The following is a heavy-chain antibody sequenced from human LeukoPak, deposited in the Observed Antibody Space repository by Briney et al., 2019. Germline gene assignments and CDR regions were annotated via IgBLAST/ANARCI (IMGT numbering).Heavy chain of an antibody. D-gene: IGHD6-19*01. CDR2: INSDGSST. J-gene: IGHJ4*02. V-gene: IGHV3-74*01. CDR1: GFTFGSYW. CDR3: ARSDSSGWYGFDY. Sequence: PGGSLRLSCAASGFTFGSYWMHWVRQAPGKGLVWVSRINSDGSSTSYADSVKGRFTISRDNAKNTLYLQMNSLRAEDTAVYYCARSDSSGWYGFDYWGQGTLVTVSS.